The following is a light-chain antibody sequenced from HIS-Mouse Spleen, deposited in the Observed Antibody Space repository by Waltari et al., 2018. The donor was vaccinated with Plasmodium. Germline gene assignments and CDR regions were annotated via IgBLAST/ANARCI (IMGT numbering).Light chain of an antibody. CDR2: GAS. V-gene: IGKV3-15*01. CDR3: QQYNNWSFT. J-gene: IGKJ3*01. Sequence: IVMTQSQATLSVSPGERATLSCRASQSVSSNLAWYQQKPGQAPRILIDGASTRATGITARFSGSGSGTEFTLTISSRQSEDFAVYYCQQYNNWSFTFGPGTKVDIK. CDR1: QSVSSN.